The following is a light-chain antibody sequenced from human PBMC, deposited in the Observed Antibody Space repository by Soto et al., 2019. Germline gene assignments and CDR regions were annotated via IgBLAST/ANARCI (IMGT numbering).Light chain of an antibody. CDR3: SSYTTSSSLVV. CDR1: SSNIGRHH. V-gene: IGLV1-44*01. Sequence: QSLLTQPPSTSATPGQRVTISCFGSSSNIGRHHVYWYQQLPGTAPKLLIYTNDQRPSAVPARFSGSKSGTSASLAISGLQAEDEADYYCSSYTTSSSLVVFGGGTKLTVL. CDR2: TND. J-gene: IGLJ3*02.